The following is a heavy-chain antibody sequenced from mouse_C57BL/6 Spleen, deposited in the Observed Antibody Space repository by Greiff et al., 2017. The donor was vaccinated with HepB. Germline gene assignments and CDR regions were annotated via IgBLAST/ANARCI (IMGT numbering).Heavy chain of an antibody. Sequence: QVQLKQPGAELVKPGASVKMSCKASGYTFTSYWITWVKQRPGQGLEWIGDIYPGSGSTNYNEKFKSKATLTVDTSSSTAYMQLSSLTSEDSAVYYCASGGDYDGYYFDYWGQGTTLTVSS. CDR2: IYPGSGST. J-gene: IGHJ2*01. V-gene: IGHV1-55*01. CDR1: GYTFTSYW. CDR3: ASGGDYDGYYFDY. D-gene: IGHD2-4*01.